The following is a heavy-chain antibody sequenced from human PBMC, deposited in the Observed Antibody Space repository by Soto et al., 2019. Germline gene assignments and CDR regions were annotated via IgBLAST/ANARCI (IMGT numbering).Heavy chain of an antibody. V-gene: IGHV4-31*03. CDR1: GGSISSGGYY. CDR2: IYYSGST. CDR3: AREQYYYDSSGYPYNWFDP. D-gene: IGHD3-22*01. J-gene: IGHJ5*02. Sequence: PSETLSLTCTVSGGSISSGGYYWSCIRQHPGKGLEWIGYIYYSGSTYYNPSLKSRVTISVDTSKNQFSLKLSSVTAADTAVYYCAREQYYYDSSGYPYNWFDPWGQGTLVTVSS.